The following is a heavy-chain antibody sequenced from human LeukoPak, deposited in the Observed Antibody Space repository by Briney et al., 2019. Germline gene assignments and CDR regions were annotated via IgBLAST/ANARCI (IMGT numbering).Heavy chain of an antibody. CDR3: ARDPKLRFSDYYYGMDV. Sequence: ASVKVSCKASGGTFSSYAISWVRQAPGQGLEWMGGIIPIFGPGNYAQKFQGRVTITADESTSTAYMELSSLRSEDTAVYYCARDPKLRFSDYYYGMDVWGQGTTVTVSS. CDR2: IIPIFGPG. D-gene: IGHD3-3*01. J-gene: IGHJ6*02. CDR1: GGTFSSYA. V-gene: IGHV1-69*13.